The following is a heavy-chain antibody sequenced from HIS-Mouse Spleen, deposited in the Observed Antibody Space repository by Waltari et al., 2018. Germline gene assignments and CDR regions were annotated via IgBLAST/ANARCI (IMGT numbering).Heavy chain of an antibody. CDR2: IYRSGST. CDR1: GYSISRGYY. V-gene: IGHV4-38-2*02. Sequence: QVQLQESGPGLVKPSETLSLTCTVPGYSISRGYYWGWFRQPPGKGLEWIGSIYRSGSTYYNPSLTSRVTISVDTSKNQFSLKLSSVTAADTAVYYCASTLYSSSWYYYYYYGMDVWGQGTTVTVSS. D-gene: IGHD6-13*01. CDR3: ASTLYSSSWYYYYYYGMDV. J-gene: IGHJ6*02.